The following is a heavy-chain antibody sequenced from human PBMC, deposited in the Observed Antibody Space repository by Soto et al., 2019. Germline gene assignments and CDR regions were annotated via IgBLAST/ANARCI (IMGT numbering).Heavy chain of an antibody. CDR1: GYFFSNYW. V-gene: IGHV5-51*03. CDR3: VRFVSGYDWGLYYMDV. J-gene: IGHJ6*03. Sequence: VQLVQSGAEVKKPGESLKISCKGSGYFFSNYWIGWVRQIPGKGLEWMGAVQPLDSDTRDSPSLQGQVTISADNSISTAYLQWSSLRASDTAMYYCVRFVSGYDWGLYYMDVWGKGTTVTVSS. CDR2: VQPLDSDT. D-gene: IGHD5-12*01.